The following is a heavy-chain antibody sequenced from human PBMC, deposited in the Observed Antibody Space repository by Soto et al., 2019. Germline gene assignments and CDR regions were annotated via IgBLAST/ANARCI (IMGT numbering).Heavy chain of an antibody. D-gene: IGHD1-7*01. CDR2: IYYSGST. Sequence: SETLSLTCTVSGGSISSYYLSWIRQPPGKGLEWIGYIYYSGSTNYNPSLKSRVTISVDTSKNQFSLKLSSVTAADTAVYYCARRYGTTFDYWGQGTLVTVSS. J-gene: IGHJ4*02. V-gene: IGHV4-59*01. CDR1: GGSISSYY. CDR3: ARRYGTTFDY.